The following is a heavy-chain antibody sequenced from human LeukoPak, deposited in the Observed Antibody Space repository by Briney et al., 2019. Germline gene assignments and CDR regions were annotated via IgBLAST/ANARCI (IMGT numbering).Heavy chain of an antibody. V-gene: IGHV1-18*01. D-gene: IGHD1-26*01. Sequence: ASVKVSCKASGYTFTSYGISWVRQAPGQGLEWMGLISAYNGYTKYAQRLQGRVTMTADPSTGTAYMQLRSLRSDDTAVYYCARELRGYSGSYFDYWGQRTLVTVSS. CDR1: GYTFTSYG. J-gene: IGHJ4*02. CDR2: ISAYNGYT. CDR3: ARELRGYSGSYFDY.